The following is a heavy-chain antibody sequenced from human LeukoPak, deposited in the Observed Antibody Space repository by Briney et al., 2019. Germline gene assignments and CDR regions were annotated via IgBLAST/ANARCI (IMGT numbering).Heavy chain of an antibody. J-gene: IGHJ4*02. V-gene: IGHV3-33*03. CDR2: IWYDGSNK. D-gene: IGHD5-18*01. CDR3: AKDWIQFNRVFDCFDS. Sequence: PGRSLRLSCAASGFTFSSYGMHWVRQAPGKGLEWVAVIWYDGSNKYYADSVKGRFTISRDNSKNTVNLQMNRLRVEDTAIYYCAKDWIQFNRVFDCFDSWGQGTLVTVSS. CDR1: GFTFSSYG.